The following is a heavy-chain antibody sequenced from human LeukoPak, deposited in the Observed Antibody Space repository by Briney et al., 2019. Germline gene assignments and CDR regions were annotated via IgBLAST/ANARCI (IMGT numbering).Heavy chain of an antibody. CDR1: GLTFISYA. CDR3: AKVRSEELLVNVDY. V-gene: IGHV3-23*01. D-gene: IGHD1-26*01. J-gene: IGHJ4*02. Sequence: PGGSLRLSCAASGLTFISYAMSWVRQVPGKGLERVSGISGRGGSTKYADSVKGRFTISRDNSKNTLHLKMNSRRAEDTAVYYCAKVRSEELLVNVDYWGQGNLVTVSS. CDR2: ISGRGGST.